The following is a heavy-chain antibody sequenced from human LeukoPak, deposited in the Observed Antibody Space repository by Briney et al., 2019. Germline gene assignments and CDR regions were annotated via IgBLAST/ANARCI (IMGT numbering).Heavy chain of an antibody. CDR2: IHSANGYI. CDR1: KFTFSAYT. J-gene: IGHJ5*02. D-gene: IGHD2-15*01. Sequence: PGGSLRLSCAASKFTFSAYTMHWVRQAPGKGLEWVSCIHSANGYIYYADSVKGRFTVSRDNAESSLYPQMTSLRAEDTAVYYCASSCSAGNCPFDTWGQGTLVTVSS. CDR3: ASSCSAGNCPFDT. V-gene: IGHV3-21*01.